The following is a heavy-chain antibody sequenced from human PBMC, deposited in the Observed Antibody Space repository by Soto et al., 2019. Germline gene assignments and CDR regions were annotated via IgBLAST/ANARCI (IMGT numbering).Heavy chain of an antibody. D-gene: IGHD3-10*01. CDR3: ARDRVRGVPQDTNWFDP. CDR1: GFTFSSYW. CDR2: INSDGSST. J-gene: IGHJ5*02. Sequence: GGSLRLSCAASGFTFSSYWMHWVRQAPGKGLVWVSRINSDGSSTSYADSVKGRFTISRDNAKNTLYLQMNSLRAEDTAVYYCARDRVRGVPQDTNWFDPWGQGTLVTVSS. V-gene: IGHV3-74*01.